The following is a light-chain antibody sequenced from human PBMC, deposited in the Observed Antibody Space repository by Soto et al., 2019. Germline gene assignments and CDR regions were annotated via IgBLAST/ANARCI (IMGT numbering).Light chain of an antibody. Sequence: QSVLTQPASVSGSPGQSITISCTGTSSDVGGYNYVSWYQQYPGKAPKLMIYGVTNRPSGVSNRFSGSKTGNTASLTISGLQAEDEAYYYCCSYAGTTYVVFGGGTKLTVL. CDR3: CSYAGTTYVV. J-gene: IGLJ2*01. CDR2: GVT. V-gene: IGLV2-14*01. CDR1: SSDVGGYNY.